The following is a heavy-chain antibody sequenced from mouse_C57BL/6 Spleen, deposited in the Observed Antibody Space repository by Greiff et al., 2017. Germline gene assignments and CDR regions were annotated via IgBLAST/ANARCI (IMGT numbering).Heavy chain of an antibody. CDR1: GFSLTSYG. V-gene: IGHV2-5*01. CDR2: IWSGGST. D-gene: IGHD2-4*01. Sequence: VQLKQSGPGLVQPSQSLSITCTVSGFSLTSYGVHWFRQSPGKGLEWLGVIWSGGSTDYNAAFMSSLSITKDNSKSPFFFKMNSLQADDTAIYYCAKNDYYDYDWYFDVWGTGTTVTVSS. J-gene: IGHJ1*03. CDR3: AKNDYYDYDWYFDV.